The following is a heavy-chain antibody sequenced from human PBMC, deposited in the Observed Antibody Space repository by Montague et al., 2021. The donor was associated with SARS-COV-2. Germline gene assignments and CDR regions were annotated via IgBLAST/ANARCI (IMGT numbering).Heavy chain of an antibody. J-gene: IGHJ5*02. CDR3: ARSMLRGRFNWFDP. V-gene: IGHV4-30-2*01. CDR2: IYQSGTT. CDR1: GASISNGGYT. D-gene: IGHD3-10*01. Sequence: TLSLTCAVSGASISNGGYTWGWIRRPPGKGLEWIGNIYQSGTTRYNPSLKSRVTMSVDKSKNQFSLQLTSVIAADTAIYFCARSMLRGRFNWFDPWGQGTLVTVSS.